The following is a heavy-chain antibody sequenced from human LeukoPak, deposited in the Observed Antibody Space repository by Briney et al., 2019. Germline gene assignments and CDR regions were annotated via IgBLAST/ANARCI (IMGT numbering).Heavy chain of an antibody. D-gene: IGHD1-26*01. Sequence: VASVKVSCNASGYTFTSYYMHWVRQAPGQGLEWMGIINPSGGSTSYAQKFQGRVTMTRDTSTSTVYMELSSLRSEDTAVYYCARPISGSTTDDAFDIWGQGTMVTVSS. CDR2: INPSGGST. CDR3: ARPISGSTTDDAFDI. CDR1: GYTFTSYY. J-gene: IGHJ3*02. V-gene: IGHV1-46*01.